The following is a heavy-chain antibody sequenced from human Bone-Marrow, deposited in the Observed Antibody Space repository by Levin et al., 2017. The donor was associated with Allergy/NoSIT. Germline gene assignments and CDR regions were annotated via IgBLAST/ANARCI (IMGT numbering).Heavy chain of an antibody. Sequence: GESLKISCKASGYTFTSYAMHWVRQAPGQRLEWMGWINAGNGNTKYSQKFQGRVTITRDTSASTAYMELSSLRSEDTAVYYCARGNSGWYVKSLSNFDYWGQGTLVTVSS. CDR1: GYTFTSYA. CDR3: ARGNSGWYVKSLSNFDY. D-gene: IGHD6-19*01. J-gene: IGHJ4*02. V-gene: IGHV1-3*01. CDR2: INAGNGNT.